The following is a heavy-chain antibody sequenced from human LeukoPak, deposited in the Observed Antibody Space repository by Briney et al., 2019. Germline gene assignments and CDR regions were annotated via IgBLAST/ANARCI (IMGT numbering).Heavy chain of an antibody. D-gene: IGHD2/OR15-2a*01. V-gene: IGHV3-23*01. CDR3: ARCSACFYANAFDL. CDR1: GFTFTNNA. J-gene: IGHJ3*01. Sequence: PGGSLGLSCAASGFTFTNNAITWVRQAPGKGLEWVSAINGGGDDTEYADSVKGRFTISRANSKNTVYLQMNSLRPEDTAVYYCARCSACFYANAFDLWGQGTLLTVSS. CDR2: INGGGDDT.